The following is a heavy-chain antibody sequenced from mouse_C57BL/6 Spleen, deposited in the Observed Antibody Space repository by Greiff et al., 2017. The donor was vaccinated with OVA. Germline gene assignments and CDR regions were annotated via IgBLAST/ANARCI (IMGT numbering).Heavy chain of an antibody. CDR1: GYTFTSYW. CDR3: ARWGGYAMDY. Sequence: VQLQQPGAELVRPGSSVKLSCKASGYTFTSYWMHWVKQRPIQGLEWIGNIDPSDSETHYNQKFKDKATLTVDKSSSTAYMQLSSLTSEDSAVYYCARWGGYAMDYWGQGTLVTVSS. J-gene: IGHJ4*01. V-gene: IGHV1-52*01. CDR2: IDPSDSET.